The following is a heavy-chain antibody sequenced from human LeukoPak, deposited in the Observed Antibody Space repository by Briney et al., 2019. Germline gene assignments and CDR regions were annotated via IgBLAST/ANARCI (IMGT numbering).Heavy chain of an antibody. CDR2: IYPRDGST. CDR3: ARDQEGFDY. J-gene: IGHJ4*02. Sequence: ASVKVSCKASGYTFTNNYLHWVRQAPGQGLEWMGMIYPRDGSTSYAQNFQGRVTVTRDTSTTTVHMELRGLRSEDTAVYDCARDQEGFDYWGQGTVVTVSS. V-gene: IGHV1-46*01. CDR1: GYTFTNNY.